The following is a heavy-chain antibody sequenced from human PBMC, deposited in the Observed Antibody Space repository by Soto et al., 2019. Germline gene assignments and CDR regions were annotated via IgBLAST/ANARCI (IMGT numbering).Heavy chain of an antibody. CDR2: IRGRADNYAT. J-gene: IGHJ4*02. V-gene: IGHV3-73*02. Sequence: EVQLVESGGDLVQPGGSLKLSCAASGFIFSDTTIHWVRQASGEGLEWVGRIRGRADNYATGYAASVKGRFTISRDDSKKTAYLQMNSLKTEDTAVYFCTRAPDGNNADYWGQGTLVTVSS. D-gene: IGHD6-13*01. CDR1: GFIFSDTT. CDR3: TRAPDGNNADY.